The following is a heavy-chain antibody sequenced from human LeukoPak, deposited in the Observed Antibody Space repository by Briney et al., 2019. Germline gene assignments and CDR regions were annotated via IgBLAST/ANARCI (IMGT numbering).Heavy chain of an antibody. CDR2: ISGSGGST. D-gene: IGHD2-2*02. CDR1: GFTFSSYA. V-gene: IGHV3-23*01. CDR3: AKDDIVVVPAAIYYYGMDV. J-gene: IGHJ6*02. Sequence: GSLRLSCAASGFTFSSYAMSWVRQAPGKGLEWVSAISGSGGSTYYADSVKGRFTISRDNSKNTLYLQMNSLRAEDTAVYYCAKDDIVVVPAAIYYYGMDVWGQGTTVTVSS.